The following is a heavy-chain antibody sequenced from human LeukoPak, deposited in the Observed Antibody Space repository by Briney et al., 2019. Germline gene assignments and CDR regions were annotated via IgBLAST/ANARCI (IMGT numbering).Heavy chain of an antibody. CDR2: INPSGGST. Sequence: ASVKVSCKASGYTFTSYYMYWVRQTPGQGLEWMGIINPSGGSTSYAQKFQGRVTMTRDTSTSTVYMEVSSLRSEDTAVYYCARKDGYKSLDYWGQGTLVTVSS. CDR1: GYTFTSYY. D-gene: IGHD5-24*01. V-gene: IGHV1-46*01. CDR3: ARKDGYKSLDY. J-gene: IGHJ4*02.